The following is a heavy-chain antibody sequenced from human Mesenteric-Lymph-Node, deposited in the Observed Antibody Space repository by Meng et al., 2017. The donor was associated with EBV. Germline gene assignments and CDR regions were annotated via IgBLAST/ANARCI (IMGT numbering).Heavy chain of an antibody. J-gene: IGHJ4*02. V-gene: IGHV4-34*01. CDR2: ISHTGGT. Sequence: QVHLQQWGAGLLKPSETLSLTCAVYGGSFSGYFSTWNRQPPGKGLEWIGEISHTGGTNYNPSLKSRVTISLDTSKNQFSLNLNSVTAADTAVYYCARGPYSDWPLAAYWGQGTLVTVSS. D-gene: IGHD3/OR15-3a*01. CDR1: GGSFSGYF. CDR3: ARGPYSDWPLAAY.